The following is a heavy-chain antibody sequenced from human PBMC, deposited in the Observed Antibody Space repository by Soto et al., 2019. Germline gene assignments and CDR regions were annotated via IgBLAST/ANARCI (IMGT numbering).Heavy chain of an antibody. CDR3: AKSWTSVNYYYYYYMDV. CDR1: GFTFSSYA. Sequence: GGSLRLSCAASGFTFSSYAMSWVRQAPGKGLEWVSAISGSGGSTYYADSVKGRFTISRDNSKNTLYLQMNSLRAEDTAVYYCAKSWTSVNYYYYYYMDVWGKGTTVTVSS. J-gene: IGHJ6*03. V-gene: IGHV3-23*01. CDR2: ISGSGGST. D-gene: IGHD2-2*01.